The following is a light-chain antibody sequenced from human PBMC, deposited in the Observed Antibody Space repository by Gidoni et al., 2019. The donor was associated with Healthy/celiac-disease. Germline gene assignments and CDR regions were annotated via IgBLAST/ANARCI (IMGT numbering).Light chain of an antibody. V-gene: IGKV2-28*01. CDR2: LGS. Sequence: DVVMTQSPLSLPVTPGEPASISCRSSQSLLHSNGYNYLDWYLQKPGQSPQLLIYLGSNRASGVPDRFSGSGSGTDCTLKISRVEVEDVGVYYCMQALQTPCTFGQGTKLEIK. CDR3: MQALQTPCT. J-gene: IGKJ2*02. CDR1: QSLLHSNGYNY.